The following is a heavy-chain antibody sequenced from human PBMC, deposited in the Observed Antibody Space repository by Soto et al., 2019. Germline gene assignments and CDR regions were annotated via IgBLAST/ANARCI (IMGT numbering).Heavy chain of an antibody. CDR2: LDGAGGST. J-gene: IGHJ6*02. CDR1: GFTFSGFA. D-gene: IGHD3-10*01. V-gene: IGHV3-23*01. CDR3: AAPRDEYGSGVSWFTYGMDI. Sequence: GRSLRLSCLSSGFTFSGFAMTWVRHVPGRGLEWVASLDGAGGSTYYAKSVRGPFSISRDNSQNTLFLQMKRLTVDDTAIYYCAAPRDEYGSGVSWFTYGMDIWGQGTTVTVSS.